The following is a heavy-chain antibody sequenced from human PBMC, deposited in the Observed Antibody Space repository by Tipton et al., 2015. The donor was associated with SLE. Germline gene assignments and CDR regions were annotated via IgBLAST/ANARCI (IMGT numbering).Heavy chain of an antibody. CDR3: ARDSGIGAFDI. D-gene: IGHD6-13*01. CDR2: IYTSGST. Sequence: TLSLTCTVSGGSISSSSYYWGWIRQPPGKGLEWIGHIYTSGSTNYNPSLKSRVTISVDTSKNQFSLKLSSVTAADTAVYYCARDSGIGAFDIWGQGTMVTVSS. V-gene: IGHV4-61*09. CDR1: GGSISSSSYY. J-gene: IGHJ3*02.